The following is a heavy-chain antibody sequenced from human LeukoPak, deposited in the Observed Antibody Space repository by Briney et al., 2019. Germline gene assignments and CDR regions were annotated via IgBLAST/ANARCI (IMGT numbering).Heavy chain of an antibody. J-gene: IGHJ4*02. CDR3: ARDPNWGAY. Sequence: GGSLRLSCAASGFTFSSYAMHWVRQAPGKGLEWVAVISYDGSNKYYADSVKGRFTISRDNSKNTLYLQMNSLRAEDTAVYYCARDPNWGAYWGQGTLVTVSS. V-gene: IGHV3-30-3*01. CDR2: ISYDGSNK. CDR1: GFTFSSYA. D-gene: IGHD7-27*01.